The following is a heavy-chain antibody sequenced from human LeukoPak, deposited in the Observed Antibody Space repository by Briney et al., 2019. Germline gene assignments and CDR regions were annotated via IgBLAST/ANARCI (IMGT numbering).Heavy chain of an antibody. Sequence: SETLSLTCTVSGCSISSYYWSWIRQPPGEGLEGIGDIYYSGSTNYTPSLKSRVTMSVDTSKNQLSLKLSSVTAADTADYYCARWYCSSNTCYHMDVWGKGTTVTVSS. CDR1: GCSISSYY. V-gene: IGHV4-59*01. D-gene: IGHD2-2*01. CDR3: ARWYCSSNTCYHMDV. J-gene: IGHJ6*03. CDR2: IYYSGST.